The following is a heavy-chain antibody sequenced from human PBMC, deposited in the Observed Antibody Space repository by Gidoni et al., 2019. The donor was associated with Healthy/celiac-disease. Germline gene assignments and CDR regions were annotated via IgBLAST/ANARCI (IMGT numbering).Heavy chain of an antibody. CDR2: ISWDGGST. J-gene: IGHJ6*02. V-gene: IGHV3-43*01. CDR3: AKAGGVDTATRLPSDYYGMDV. D-gene: IGHD5-18*01. Sequence: EVPLVASAVVVVPPGGSLRPSCAASGCPLGESTMRWVRQAPGKGLGWVSLISWDGGSTYYADSLKGRCTISRDNSKNSLYLQMNSLRTEDTALYYCAKAGGVDTATRLPSDYYGMDVWGQGTTVTVSS. CDR1: GCPLGEST.